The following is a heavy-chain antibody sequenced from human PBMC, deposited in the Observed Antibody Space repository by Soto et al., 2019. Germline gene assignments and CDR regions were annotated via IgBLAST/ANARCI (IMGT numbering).Heavy chain of an antibody. V-gene: IGHV5-51*01. D-gene: IGHD2-2*01. CDR3: ARVAIVVVPAALDY. CDR1: GYSFPSYW. CDR2: VYPGDSDT. J-gene: IGHJ4*02. Sequence: GESLKISCKGSGYSFPSYWIGWVRQMPGKGREWMGIVYPGDSDTRYSPSFQGQVTMTRDTSTSTVYMELSSLRSEDTAVYYCARVAIVVVPAALDYWGQGTLVTVSS.